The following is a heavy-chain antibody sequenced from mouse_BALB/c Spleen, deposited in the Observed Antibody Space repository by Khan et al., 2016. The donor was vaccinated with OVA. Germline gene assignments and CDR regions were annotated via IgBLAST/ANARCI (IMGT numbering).Heavy chain of an antibody. CDR1: GYIFTSYW. J-gene: IGHJ3*01. D-gene: IGHD2-1*01. V-gene: IGHV1S132*01. CDR2: IFPGTGTT. CDR3: ASGYFGNYEFVF. Sequence: QVQLKQSGAELVKPGASVKLSCKTSGYIFTSYWIQWVKQRPGQGLGWIGQIFPGTGTTYYTENFKGKATLTVDTSSSTAYMHLSSLASKDSAVYICASGYFGNYEFVFWGQGTLVTVSP.